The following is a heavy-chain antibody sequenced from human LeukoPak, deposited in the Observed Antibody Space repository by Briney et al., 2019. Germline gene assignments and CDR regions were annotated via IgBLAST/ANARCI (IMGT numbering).Heavy chain of an antibody. Sequence: PGGSLRLSCAASGFTFSGSAMHWVRQASGKGLEWVGRIRGKANSYATAYAASVKGRFTISRDDSKNTAYLQMNSLKTEDTAVYYCTRHPGPLQGYDSSGYYQNYYYYYMDVWGKGTTVTVSS. D-gene: IGHD3-22*01. J-gene: IGHJ6*03. CDR3: TRHPGPLQGYDSSGYYQNYYYYYMDV. CDR2: IRGKANSYAT. CDR1: GFTFSGSA. V-gene: IGHV3-73*01.